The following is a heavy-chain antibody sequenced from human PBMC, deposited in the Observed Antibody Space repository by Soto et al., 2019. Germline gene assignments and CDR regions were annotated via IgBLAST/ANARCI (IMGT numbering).Heavy chain of an antibody. CDR3: ARGGPTSADHYYGMDV. CDR1: AYTFTRYG. V-gene: IGHV1-18*01. J-gene: IGHJ6*02. CDR2: INSSNGNA. Sequence: QVQLVQSGGEGKKPGASVKVSCEASAYTFTRYGVNWVRQAPGQGLEWMGWINSSNGNAEYVQNLQGRVTMTIDTSTSTAYMELRSLRSDDTAVYYCARGGPTSADHYYGMDVWGQGTTVTVSS. D-gene: IGHD3-10*01.